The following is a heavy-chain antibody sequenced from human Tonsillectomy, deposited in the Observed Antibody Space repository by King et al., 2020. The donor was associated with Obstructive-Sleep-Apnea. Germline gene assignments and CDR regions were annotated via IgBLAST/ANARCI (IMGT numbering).Heavy chain of an antibody. Sequence: VQLVESGGGVVQPGRSLRLSCAASGFTFSSYAMHWVRQAPGKGLEWVAVISYDGSNKYYADSVKGRFTISRDNSKNTLYLQMNSLRAEDTAVYYCARGHSMVRGVMSGCFDYWGQGTLVTVSS. CDR1: GFTFSSYA. J-gene: IGHJ4*02. D-gene: IGHD3-10*01. CDR2: ISYDGSNK. V-gene: IGHV3-30*04. CDR3: ARGHSMVRGVMSGCFDY.